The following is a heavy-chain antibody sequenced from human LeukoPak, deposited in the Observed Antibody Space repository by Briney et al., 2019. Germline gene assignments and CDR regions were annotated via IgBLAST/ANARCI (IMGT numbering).Heavy chain of an antibody. D-gene: IGHD3-10*01. CDR1: GGSISSGDYY. J-gene: IGHJ3*02. Sequence: PSETLSLTCTVSGGSISSGDYYWSWIRQPPGKGLEWIGYIYYSGSTYYNPSLKSRITISVDTSKNQFSLKLSSVTAADTAVYYCARGGYYYGSGSDGVNAFDIWGQGTMVTVSS. V-gene: IGHV4-30-4*01. CDR2: IYYSGST. CDR3: ARGGYYYGSGSDGVNAFDI.